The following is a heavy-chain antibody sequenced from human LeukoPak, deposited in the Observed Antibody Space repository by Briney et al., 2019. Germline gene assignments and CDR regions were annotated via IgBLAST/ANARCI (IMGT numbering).Heavy chain of an antibody. Sequence: GGSLRVSCAASGFTFSSYAMSWVRQAPGKGLEWVANINQDGSEKYFVDSVKGRFTISRDNVKNSLYLEMNSLRAEDTAVYYCARDSKSVPSSTSCSYFDYWGQGTLVTVSS. CDR2: INQDGSEK. J-gene: IGHJ4*02. D-gene: IGHD2-2*01. CDR3: ARDSKSVPSSTSCSYFDY. V-gene: IGHV3-7*01. CDR1: GFTFSSYA.